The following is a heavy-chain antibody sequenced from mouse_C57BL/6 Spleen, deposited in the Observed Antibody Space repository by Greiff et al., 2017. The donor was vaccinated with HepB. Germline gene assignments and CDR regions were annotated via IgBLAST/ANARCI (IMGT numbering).Heavy chain of an antibody. CDR2: IYPGDGDT. D-gene: IGHD1-1*01. V-gene: IGHV1-82*01. Sequence: VQLQQSGPELVKPGASVKISCKASGYAFSSSWMNWVKQRPGKGLEWIGRIYPGDGDTNYNGKFKGKATLTADKSSSTAYMQLSSLTSEDSAVYFCATAVVRDYAMDYWGQGTSVTVSS. J-gene: IGHJ4*01. CDR3: ATAVVRDYAMDY. CDR1: GYAFSSSW.